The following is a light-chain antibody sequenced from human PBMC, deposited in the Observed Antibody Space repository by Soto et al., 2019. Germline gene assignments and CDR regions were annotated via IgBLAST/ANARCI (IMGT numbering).Light chain of an antibody. CDR1: SSNIGADYD. J-gene: IGLJ3*02. V-gene: IGLV1-40*01. CDR3: QSYDSSMSGSWV. Sequence: QSVLTQPPSVSGAPGQRVTISCTGSSSNIGADYDVHWYHQFPGTAPKLLIYGNSNRPSRVPDRFSGSKSGTSASLAITGLQAEDEADYYCQSYDSSMSGSWVFGGGTKVTVL. CDR2: GNS.